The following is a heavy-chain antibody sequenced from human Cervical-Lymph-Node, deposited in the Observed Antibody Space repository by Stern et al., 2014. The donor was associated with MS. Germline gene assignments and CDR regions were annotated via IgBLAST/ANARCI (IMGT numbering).Heavy chain of an antibody. Sequence: VQLVQSGGGVVQPGRSLRLSCAASGFTFSSSGMHWVRQAPGKGLEWLAIIRYDGSNTYYADSVKGRFTISRDNSKNTLYLQMNSLRAEDTAVYYCAREGGNTAEYFQHWGQGTLVTVSS. J-gene: IGHJ1*01. CDR3: AREGGNTAEYFQH. V-gene: IGHV3-33*01. CDR2: IRYDGSNT. D-gene: IGHD4-23*01. CDR1: GFTFSSSG.